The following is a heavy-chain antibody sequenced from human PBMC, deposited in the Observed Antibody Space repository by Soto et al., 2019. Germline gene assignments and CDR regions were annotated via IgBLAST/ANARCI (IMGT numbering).Heavy chain of an antibody. D-gene: IGHD2-21*01. J-gene: IGHJ4*02. CDR3: ARSEYCGGDCHLLYYFDY. Sequence: ASVKVSCKASGYTFTGYAMHWVRQAPGQRLEWMGWINAGNGNTKYSQKFQGRVTITRDTSASTAYMELSSLRSEDTAVYYCARSEYCGGDCHLLYYFDYWGQGTLVTVSS. CDR2: INAGNGNT. CDR1: GYTFTGYA. V-gene: IGHV1-3*01.